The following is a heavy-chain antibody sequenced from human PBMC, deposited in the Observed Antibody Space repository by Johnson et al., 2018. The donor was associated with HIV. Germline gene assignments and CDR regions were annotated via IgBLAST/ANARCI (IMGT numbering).Heavy chain of an antibody. CDR1: GFTFSSYA. Sequence: VQLVESGGGLVQPGGTLRLSCAASGFTFSSYAMSWVRQAPGKGLEWVSAISCSGGSTYYADSVKGRFTISRDNSKNTLYLQMNSLRAEDTAVYYCARVLTTRDAFDIWGQGTMVTVSS. CDR2: ISCSGGST. CDR3: ARVLTTRDAFDI. J-gene: IGHJ3*02. D-gene: IGHD3-9*01. V-gene: IGHV3-23*04.